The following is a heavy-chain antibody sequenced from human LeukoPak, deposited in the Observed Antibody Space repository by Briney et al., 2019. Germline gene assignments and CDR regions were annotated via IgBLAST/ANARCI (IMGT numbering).Heavy chain of an antibody. D-gene: IGHD3-16*02. J-gene: IGHJ4*02. CDR2: INHSGST. Sequence: SETLSLTCAVYGGSFSGYYWSWIREPPGKGVEWSGEINHSGSTNYNPSLKSRVTISVDTSKNQFSLQLSSVTAADTAVYYCARDLLDDSVWGSYPLDWGQGTLVTVSS. CDR1: GGSFSGYY. CDR3: ARDLLDDSVWGSYPLD. V-gene: IGHV4-34*01.